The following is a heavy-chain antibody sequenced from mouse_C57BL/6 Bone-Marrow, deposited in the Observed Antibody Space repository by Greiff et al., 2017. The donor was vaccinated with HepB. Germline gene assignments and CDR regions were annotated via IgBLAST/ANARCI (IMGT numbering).Heavy chain of an antibody. CDR2: IYPGSGST. CDR1: GYTFTSYW. V-gene: IGHV1-55*01. CDR3: ARWGLWLRRWYFDV. D-gene: IGHD2-2*01. Sequence: QVQLQQPGAELVKPGASVKMSCKASGYTFTSYWITWVKQRPGQGLAWIGDIYPGSGSTNYNEKFKSKATLTVDTSSSTAYMQLSSLTSEDSAVYYCARWGLWLRRWYFDVWGTGTTVTVSS. J-gene: IGHJ1*03.